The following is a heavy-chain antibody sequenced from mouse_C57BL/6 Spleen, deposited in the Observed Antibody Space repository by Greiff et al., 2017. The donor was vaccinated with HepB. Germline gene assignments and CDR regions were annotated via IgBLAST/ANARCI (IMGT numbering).Heavy chain of an antibody. CDR3: ARYPPSNFFDY. V-gene: IGHV5-4*01. Sequence: EVHLVESGGGLVKPGGSLKLSCAASGFTFSSYAMSWVRQTPEKRLEWVATISDGGSYTYYPDNVKGRFTISRDNAKNNLYLQMSQLKSEDTAMYYCARYPPSNFFDYWGQGTTLTVSS. CDR1: GFTFSSYA. D-gene: IGHD2-10*02. J-gene: IGHJ2*01. CDR2: ISDGGSYT.